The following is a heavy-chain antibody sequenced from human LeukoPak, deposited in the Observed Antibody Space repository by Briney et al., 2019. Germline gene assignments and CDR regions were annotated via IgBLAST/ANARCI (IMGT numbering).Heavy chain of an antibody. CDR3: AKDWGGAVAGINDY. CDR2: ISGSGGST. V-gene: IGHV3-23*01. D-gene: IGHD6-19*01. Sequence: PGGSLRLSCAASGFTFSSYWMSWVRQAPGKGLEWVSAISGSGGSTYYADSVKGRFTISRDNSKNTLYLQMNSLRAEDTAVYYCAKDWGGAVAGINDYWGQGTLVTVSS. CDR1: GFTFSSYW. J-gene: IGHJ4*02.